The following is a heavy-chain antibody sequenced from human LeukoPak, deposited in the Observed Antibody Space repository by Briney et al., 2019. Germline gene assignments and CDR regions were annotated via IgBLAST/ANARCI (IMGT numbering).Heavy chain of an antibody. D-gene: IGHD3-22*01. Sequence: SETLSLTCTVSGGTISSSSYYWGWIRQPPGKGLEWIGSIYYSGNTYYNASLKSRVTISVDTSKNQFSLKLSSVTAADTAVYYCAREILRVSGYSSSDAFDIWGQGTMVTVSS. CDR2: IYYSGNT. CDR1: GGTISSSSYY. J-gene: IGHJ3*02. CDR3: AREILRVSGYSSSDAFDI. V-gene: IGHV4-39*07.